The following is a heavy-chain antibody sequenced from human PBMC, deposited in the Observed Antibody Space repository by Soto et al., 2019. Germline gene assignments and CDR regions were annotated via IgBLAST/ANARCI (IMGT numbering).Heavy chain of an antibody. CDR3: AREGGDIYCYYMDV. D-gene: IGHD4-17*01. CDR1: GFTFSSYS. CDR2: ISSSSTI. Sequence: GGSLRLSCAASGFTFSSYSMNWVRQAPGKGLEWVSYISSSSTIYYADPVKGRLTISRDNAKNSLYLQMNSLRAEDTAVYYCAREGGDIYCYYMDVWGKGTTVTVSS. J-gene: IGHJ6*03. V-gene: IGHV3-48*01.